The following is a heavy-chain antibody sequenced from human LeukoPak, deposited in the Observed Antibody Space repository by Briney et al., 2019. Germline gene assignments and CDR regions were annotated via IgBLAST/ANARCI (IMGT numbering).Heavy chain of an antibody. CDR3: AKDKSGTYYVDN. D-gene: IGHD1-26*01. CDR1: GFTFSSYA. V-gene: IGHV3-30*04. Sequence: PGGSLRLSCAASGFTFSSYAMHWVRQAPGKGLEWVAVISYDGSNKYYADSVKGRFTISRDNSKNTLSLQMHSLRAEDTALYYCAKDKSGTYYVDNWGQGTLVTVSS. CDR2: ISYDGSNK. J-gene: IGHJ4*02.